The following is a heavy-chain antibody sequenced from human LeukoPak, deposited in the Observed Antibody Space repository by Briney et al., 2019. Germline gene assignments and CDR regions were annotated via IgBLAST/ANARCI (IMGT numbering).Heavy chain of an antibody. J-gene: IGHJ4*02. Sequence: GGSLRLSCAASGFTFSSYSMNWVRQAPGKGLEWASYISSSSSSTIYYADSVKGRFTISRDNAKNSLYLQMNSLRAEDTAVYYCARYCSGGGCYFDYWGQGTLITVSS. V-gene: IGHV3-48*01. D-gene: IGHD2-15*01. CDR2: ISSSSSSTI. CDR1: GFTFSSYS. CDR3: ARYCSGGGCYFDY.